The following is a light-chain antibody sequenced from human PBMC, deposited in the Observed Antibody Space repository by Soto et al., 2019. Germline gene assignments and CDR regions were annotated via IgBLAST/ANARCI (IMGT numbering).Light chain of an antibody. CDR2: DAS. V-gene: IGKV1-5*01. J-gene: IGKJ1*01. Sequence: DSRIPHSPSLLAAFLRNRVTITCRAIQVIDRWSAWYQQKPGKAPKLLIFDASSLESGVPSRFSGSGSGTEFTLTISGLQPDVFASYYCQQYNSYLTWTIAHGTKVDIK. CDR1: QVIDRW. CDR3: QQYNSYLTWT.